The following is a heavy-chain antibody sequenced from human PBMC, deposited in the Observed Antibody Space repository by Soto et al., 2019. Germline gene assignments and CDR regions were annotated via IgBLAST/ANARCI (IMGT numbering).Heavy chain of an antibody. CDR3: ARGPTDYYDTSGTYFLDY. CDR1: GYTFTTYG. J-gene: IGHJ4*02. D-gene: IGHD3-22*01. V-gene: IGHV1-18*01. Sequence: QVQLVQSGAEVKKPGASVKVSCKASGYTFTTYGMSWVRQAPGQGLDWMGWISTYNGNTKYAERLQGRVTMTTDTTTSTAYMELRSLRSDETAVYYCARGPTDYYDTSGTYFLDYWGKGTLVTVSS. CDR2: ISTYNGNT.